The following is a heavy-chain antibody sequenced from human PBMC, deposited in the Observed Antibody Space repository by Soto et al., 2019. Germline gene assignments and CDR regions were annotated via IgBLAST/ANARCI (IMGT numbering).Heavy chain of an antibody. CDR3: ARVQSGYDFAY. D-gene: IGHD5-12*01. J-gene: IGHJ4*02. V-gene: IGHV1-18*01. CDR2: ISAYNGNT. Sequence: ASVKVSCKASGXTFTSYGINWVRQAPGQGLEWMGWISAYNGNTHYAQKLQGRVTMTTDTSTSTAYMELRSLRSDDTAVYYCARVQSGYDFAYWGQGTLVTVSS. CDR1: GXTFTSYG.